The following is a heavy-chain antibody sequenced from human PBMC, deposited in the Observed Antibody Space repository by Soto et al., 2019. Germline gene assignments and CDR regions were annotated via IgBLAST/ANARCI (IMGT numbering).Heavy chain of an antibody. CDR3: ARNMDYYYGPGSGNGHGF. Sequence: QVQLVQSGAEMKEPGDSVRVSCEASGYTFTSYYIHWVRQAPGQGLEWMGWINPKFGDTTYAQDFQGRVSMTRDMSISTVYMELSRLTSEVTAIYYCARNMDYYYGPGSGNGHGFWGQGTTVTVFS. V-gene: IGHV1-2*02. J-gene: IGHJ6*02. D-gene: IGHD3-10*01. CDR2: INPKFGDT. CDR1: GYTFTSYY.